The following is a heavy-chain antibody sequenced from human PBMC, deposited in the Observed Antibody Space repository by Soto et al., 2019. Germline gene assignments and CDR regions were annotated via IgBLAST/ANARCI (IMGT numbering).Heavy chain of an antibody. D-gene: IGHD2-21*01. CDR2: IFWNDEK. V-gene: IGHV2-5*01. CDR1: GFSLSTSGVG. CDR3: ARRDGSNSYHFEY. Sequence: QITLKESGPTLVKPTQTLTLTCTFSGFSLSTSGVGVAWVRQPPGQALEWLAFIFWNDEKHYRPSLKSRVTIIKDTAKTQVVLTMTNVDPMDTGTYYCARRDGSNSYHFEYCGQGALVTVSS. J-gene: IGHJ4*02.